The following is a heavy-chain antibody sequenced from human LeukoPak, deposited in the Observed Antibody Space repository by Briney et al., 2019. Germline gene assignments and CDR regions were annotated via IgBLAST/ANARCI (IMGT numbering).Heavy chain of an antibody. V-gene: IGHV7-4-1*02. Sequence: ASVKVSCKASGYTFTSYAMNWARQAPGQGLEWMGWINTNTGKPTYAQGFTGRFVFFLDSSVSTAYLQINSLNAEGTAVYYCARAASLDYWGQGTLVTVSS. CDR3: ARAASLDY. J-gene: IGHJ4*02. CDR2: INTNTGKP. D-gene: IGHD2-2*01. CDR1: GYTFTSYA.